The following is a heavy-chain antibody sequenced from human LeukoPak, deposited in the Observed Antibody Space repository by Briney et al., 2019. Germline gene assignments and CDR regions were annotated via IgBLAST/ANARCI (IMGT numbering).Heavy chain of an antibody. CDR2: INPNSGGT. Sequence: EASVKVSCKASGYTFTGYYMHWVRQAPGQGLEWMGRINPNSGGTNYAQKFQGRVTITADESTSTAYMELSSLRSEDTAVYYCASLIGGSWYDYWGQGTLVTVSS. CDR1: GYTFTGYY. CDR3: ASLIGGSWYDY. V-gene: IGHV1-2*06. D-gene: IGHD6-13*01. J-gene: IGHJ4*02.